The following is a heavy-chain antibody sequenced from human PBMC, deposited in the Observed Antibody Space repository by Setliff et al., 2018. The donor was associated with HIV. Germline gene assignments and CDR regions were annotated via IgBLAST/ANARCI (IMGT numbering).Heavy chain of an antibody. J-gene: IGHJ4*02. CDR1: GGSISTYY. CDR3: ARVRLTMIMMVDYFDQ. Sequence: PSETLSLTCTVSGGSISTYYWSWIRQPPGKGLEWIGSIYSTGDTNYNPSLKSRVTLSADTSKNQLSLSLTSVAAADTAVYYCARVRLTMIMMVDYFDQWGQG. V-gene: IGHV4-59*12. D-gene: IGHD3-22*01. CDR2: IYSTGDT.